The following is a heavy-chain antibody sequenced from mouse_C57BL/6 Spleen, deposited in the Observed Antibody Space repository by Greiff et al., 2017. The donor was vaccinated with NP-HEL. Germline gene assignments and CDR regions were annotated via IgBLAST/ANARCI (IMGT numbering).Heavy chain of an antibody. V-gene: IGHV1-47*01. CDR1: GYTFTTYP. CDR3: AIYYGSSYFAMDY. Sequence: VQLQQSGAELVKPGASVKMSCKASGYTFTTYPIEWMKQNHGKSLEWIGNFHPYNDDTKYNEKFKGKSTLTVEKSSSTVYLELSRLTSDDSAVYYCAIYYGSSYFAMDYWGQGTSVTVSS. D-gene: IGHD1-1*01. CDR2: FHPYNDDT. J-gene: IGHJ4*01.